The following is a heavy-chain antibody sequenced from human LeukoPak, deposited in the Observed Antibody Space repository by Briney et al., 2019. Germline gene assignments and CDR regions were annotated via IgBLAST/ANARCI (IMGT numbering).Heavy chain of an antibody. CDR1: GSTFSSYA. V-gene: IGHV3-23*01. D-gene: IGHD1-26*01. CDR3: AKDRGSYYPRGPFDI. J-gene: IGHJ3*02. Sequence: GGSLRLSCAASGSTFSSYAMSWVRQPPGKGLEWVSAISGSGGSTYYADSVKGRFTISRDNSKNTLYLQMNSLRAEDTAVYYCAKDRGSYYPRGPFDIWGQGTMVTVSS. CDR2: ISGSGGST.